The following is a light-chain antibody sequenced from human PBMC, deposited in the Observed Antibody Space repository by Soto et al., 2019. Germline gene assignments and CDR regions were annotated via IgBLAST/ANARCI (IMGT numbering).Light chain of an antibody. CDR3: QQYGSSPT. Sequence: EIVLTQSPGTLSLSPGKRGTLSCRASQSVSSNNLAWYQQKPGQAPRLLIYGASNRATGIPDRFSGSGSGTDFTLTISRLEPEDFAVYYCQQYGSSPTFGQGTK. J-gene: IGKJ1*01. CDR1: QSVSSNN. CDR2: GAS. V-gene: IGKV3-20*01.